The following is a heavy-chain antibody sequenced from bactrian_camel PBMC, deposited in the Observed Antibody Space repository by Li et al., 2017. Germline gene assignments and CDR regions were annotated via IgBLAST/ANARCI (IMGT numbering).Heavy chain of an antibody. V-gene: IGHV3S55*01. Sequence: HVQLVESGGGLVQAGGSLRLSCAASGFTFSSGCMSWYRQTPGKEHELVPSTTADGVTYNVDSVRGRFAISKDNARNTLYLQMNSLKPEDTAVYYCAADPREKYSGGSYLPMVLCRPPTYWGQGTQVTVS. CDR2: TTADGVT. D-gene: IGHD2*01. CDR3: AADPREKYSGGSYLPMVLCRPPTY. J-gene: IGHJ4*01. CDR1: GFTFSSGC.